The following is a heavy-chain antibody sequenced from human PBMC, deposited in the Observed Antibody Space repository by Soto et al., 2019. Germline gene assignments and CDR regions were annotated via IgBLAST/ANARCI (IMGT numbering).Heavy chain of an antibody. CDR2: VNPSGGHT. V-gene: IGHV1-46*01. CDR3: ARGGHVVVVTAALDY. D-gene: IGHD2-21*02. CDR1: GDTFSDYY. J-gene: IGHJ4*02. Sequence: QVQLMQSGAEVKKPGASVKVSCKASGDTFSDYYIHWVRQAPGQGLEWMGTVNPSGGHTTYSQHFLGRVTXTXXXSXGALHMELTSLTSEDTAVYYCARGGHVVVVTAALDYWGQGTLVTVSS.